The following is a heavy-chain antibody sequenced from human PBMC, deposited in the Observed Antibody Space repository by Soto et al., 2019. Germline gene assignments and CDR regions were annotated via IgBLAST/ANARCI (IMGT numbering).Heavy chain of an antibody. CDR1: GFTFSSYA. Sequence: GGSLRLSCAASGFTFSSYAMHWVRQAPSKGLEWVAVISYDGSNKYYADSVKGRFTISRDNSKNTLYLQMNSLRAEDTAVYYCASLGKDWGQGTLVTVSS. CDR3: ASLGKD. V-gene: IGHV3-30-3*01. CDR2: ISYDGSNK. J-gene: IGHJ4*02.